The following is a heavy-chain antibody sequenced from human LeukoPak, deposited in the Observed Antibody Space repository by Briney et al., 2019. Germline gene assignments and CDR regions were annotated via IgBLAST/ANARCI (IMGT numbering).Heavy chain of an antibody. D-gene: IGHD6-19*01. CDR3: AKVRWDNSGWYYLDS. V-gene: IGHV3-48*03. Sequence: GGSLRLSCAASGFTFSSYEMNWVRQAPGKGLEWVSYISSSGSTIYYADSVKGRFTISRDNSKSTLLLQMNSLRAEDTAVYYCAKVRWDNSGWYYLDSWGQGTLVTVSS. CDR1: GFTFSSYE. J-gene: IGHJ4*02. CDR2: ISSSGSTI.